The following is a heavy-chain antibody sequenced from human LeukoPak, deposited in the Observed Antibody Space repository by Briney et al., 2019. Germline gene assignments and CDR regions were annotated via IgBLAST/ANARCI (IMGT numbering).Heavy chain of an antibody. J-gene: IGHJ3*02. CDR1: GFTFSSNG. Sequence: GGSLRLSCVASGFTFSSNGMHWVRQAPGKGLEWVTFIQYDGSKKYYADSVKGRFTISRDNSKNTLYLQMNSLRAEDTAVYYCAREVAVAGTLSDAFDIWGQGTMVTVSS. CDR3: AREVAVAGTLSDAFDI. V-gene: IGHV3-30*02. CDR2: IQYDGSKK. D-gene: IGHD6-19*01.